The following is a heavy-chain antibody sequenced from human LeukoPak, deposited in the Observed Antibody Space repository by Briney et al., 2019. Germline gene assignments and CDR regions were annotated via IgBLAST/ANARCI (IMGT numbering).Heavy chain of an antibody. CDR1: GYPFTTYG. Sequence: GASVKVSCKASGYPFTTYGISWVRQAPGQGPEWMGWIGTYNGNTNYAQKFQGRVTMTTDTSTSTAYMELRSLRSDDTAVYYCARDKSGYSGIYYDYWGQGTLVTVSS. CDR3: ARDKSGYSGIYYDY. D-gene: IGHD1-26*01. V-gene: IGHV1-18*01. J-gene: IGHJ4*02. CDR2: IGTYNGNT.